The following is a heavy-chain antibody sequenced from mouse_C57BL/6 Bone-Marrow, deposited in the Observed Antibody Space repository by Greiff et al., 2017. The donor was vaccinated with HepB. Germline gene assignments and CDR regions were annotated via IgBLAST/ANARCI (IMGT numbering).Heavy chain of an antibody. D-gene: IGHD2-1*01. Sequence: EVMLVESGGDFVKPGGSLKLSCAASRFTFSTYGMSWVRQTPDTRLEWVATISSGGSFTYYPDSVKGRFTISRDNVKNTLYLQMSSLKSEDTAIYYCARMGGNYPYYYALDYWGQGTSVTVSS. CDR3: ARMGGNYPYYYALDY. CDR1: RFTFSTYG. J-gene: IGHJ4*01. V-gene: IGHV5-6*01. CDR2: ISSGGSFT.